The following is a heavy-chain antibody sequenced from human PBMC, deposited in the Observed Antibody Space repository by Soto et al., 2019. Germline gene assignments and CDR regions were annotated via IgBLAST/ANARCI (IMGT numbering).Heavy chain of an antibody. J-gene: IGHJ3*02. CDR1: GGSISSYY. D-gene: IGHD3-22*01. V-gene: IGHV4-59*01. CDR3: ARDLYDSSGPTPFDI. CDR2: IYYSGST. Sequence: QVRLQESGPGLVKPSETLSLTCTVSGGSISSYYWSWIRQPPGKGLEWIGYIYYSGSTNYNPSLKSRVTISVDTSKNQFSLKLSSVTAADTAVYYCARDLYDSSGPTPFDIWGQGTMVTVSS.